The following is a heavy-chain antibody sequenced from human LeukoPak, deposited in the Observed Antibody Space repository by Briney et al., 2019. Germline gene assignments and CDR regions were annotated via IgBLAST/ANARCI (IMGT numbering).Heavy chain of an antibody. J-gene: IGHJ6*02. CDR3: ARVQEVVVAATLYYYGMDV. CDR1: GYTFTSND. Sequence: ASVKVSCKASGYTFTSNDINWVRQATGQGLEWMGWMNPNSGNTGYAQKFQGRVTMTRNTSISTAYMELSSLRSEDTAVYYCARVQEVVVAATLYYYGMDVWGQGTTVTVSS. V-gene: IGHV1-8*01. D-gene: IGHD2-15*01. CDR2: MNPNSGNT.